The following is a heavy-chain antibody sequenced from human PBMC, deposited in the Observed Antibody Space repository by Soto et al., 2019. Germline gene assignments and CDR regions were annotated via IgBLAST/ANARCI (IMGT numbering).Heavy chain of an antibody. V-gene: IGHV5-51*01. CDR3: ARKYYYGAGTLDY. J-gene: IGHJ4*02. CDR1: GYSFASYS. D-gene: IGHD3-10*01. Sequence: PGESLKISCKGSGYSFASYSIGWVRQMSGKGLERLGIIYAGDSGTRYSPSFQGQVTMSADKSICTAYLQWSSLKASDSAMYYCARKYYYGAGTLDYWGEGTLVTVSS. CDR2: IYAGDSGT.